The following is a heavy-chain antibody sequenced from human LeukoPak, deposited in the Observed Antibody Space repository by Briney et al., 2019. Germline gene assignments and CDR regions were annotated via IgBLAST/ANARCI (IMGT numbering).Heavy chain of an antibody. D-gene: IGHD2-2*01. CDR3: ARSSTYYYYYYYMDV. J-gene: IGHJ6*03. CDR2: IYTSGST. CDR1: GGSISSYY. V-gene: IGHV4-4*07. Sequence: PSETLSLTCTVSGGSISSYYWSWIRQPAGKGLEWIGRIYTSGSTNYNPSLKSRVTMSVDTSKNQFSLKLSSVTAADTAVYYCARSSTYYYYYYYMDVWGKGTTVTVSS.